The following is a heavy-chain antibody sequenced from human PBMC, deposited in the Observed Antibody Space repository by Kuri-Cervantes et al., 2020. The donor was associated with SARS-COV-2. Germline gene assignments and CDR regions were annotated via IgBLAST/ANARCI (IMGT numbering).Heavy chain of an antibody. CDR2: ISSSSSYI. V-gene: IGHV3-21*01. J-gene: IGHJ6*02. Sequence: GESLKISCAASGFTLRSYSMNWVRQAPGKGLEWVSSISSSSSYIYYADSVKGRFTISRDNSKNTLYLQMNSLRAEDTAVYYCAKDQDLVVVPPAMFGMDVWGQGTTVTVSS. CDR3: AKDQDLVVVPPAMFGMDV. CDR1: GFTLRSYS. D-gene: IGHD2-2*01.